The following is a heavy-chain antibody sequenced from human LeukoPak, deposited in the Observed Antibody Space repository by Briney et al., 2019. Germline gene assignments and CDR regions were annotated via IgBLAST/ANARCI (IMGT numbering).Heavy chain of an antibody. CDR2: ISASVTNT. Sequence: GGSLRLSCAASGFTFGSYAMSWVRQAPGRGLEWVSAISASVTNTYYADSVKGRFTISRGNSKNTLYLQMNSLTAEDTAVYYCAKRLAVLGPSFDLWGQGALVTVSS. D-gene: IGHD6-19*01. V-gene: IGHV3-23*01. CDR1: GFTFGSYA. CDR3: AKRLAVLGPSFDL. J-gene: IGHJ4*02.